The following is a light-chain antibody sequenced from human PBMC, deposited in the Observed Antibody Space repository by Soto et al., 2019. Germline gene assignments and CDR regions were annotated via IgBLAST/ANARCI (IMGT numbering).Light chain of an antibody. J-gene: IGKJ2*01. CDR1: QSFSSGY. V-gene: IGKV3-20*01. CDR3: QYYDNSPPYT. Sequence: VLTQSPGTLSLSPGERATLSCRASQSFSSGYLAWYQQKPGQAPRLLIYGTSSRATGIPDRFSGTGSGTDFTLTVSRLEPEDFAVYYCQYYDNSPPYTFGQGTKLEI. CDR2: GTS.